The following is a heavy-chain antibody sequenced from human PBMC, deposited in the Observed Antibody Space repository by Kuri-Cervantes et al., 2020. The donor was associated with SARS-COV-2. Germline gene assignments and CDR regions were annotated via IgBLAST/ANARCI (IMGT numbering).Heavy chain of an antibody. Sequence: ASVKVSCKASGYALTDYYIHWVRQAPGQGPEWMGWLNPNTGGTNYAQKFQGWVTMTRDTSLTTAYMELTRLTSDDSAVYFCARGEAARGLMVVFKWRGAGPLHFWGQGTLVTVSS. CDR2: LNPNTGGT. V-gene: IGHV1-2*04. J-gene: IGHJ4*02. CDR3: ARGEAARGLMVVFKWRGAGPLHF. D-gene: IGHD3-10*01. CDR1: GYALTDYY.